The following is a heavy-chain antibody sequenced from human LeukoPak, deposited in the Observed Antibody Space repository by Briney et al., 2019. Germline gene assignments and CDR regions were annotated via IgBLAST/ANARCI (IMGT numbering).Heavy chain of an antibody. D-gene: IGHD1-26*01. CDR3: AKALGGATTNY. Sequence: GGSLRLSCAASGFTFSSYAMSWVRQAPGKGLEWVSAISGSGGSTYYADSVKGRFTISRDDSKNTLYLQMNSLRAEDTAVYYCAKALGGATTNYWGQGTLVTVSS. V-gene: IGHV3-23*01. CDR2: ISGSGGST. CDR1: GFTFSSYA. J-gene: IGHJ4*02.